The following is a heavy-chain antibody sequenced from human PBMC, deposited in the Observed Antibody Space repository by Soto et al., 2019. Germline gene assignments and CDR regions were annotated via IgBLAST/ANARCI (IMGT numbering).Heavy chain of an antibody. Sequence: QVQLVQSGAEVKKPGSSVKVSCKASGGTFSSYTISWVRQAPGQGLEWMGRIIPILGIANYAQKFQGRVTITADKSTSTVYMELSSLRSEDTAVYYCARAYYYDSSGYYGSFDYWGQGTLVTVSS. J-gene: IGHJ4*02. V-gene: IGHV1-69*02. D-gene: IGHD3-22*01. CDR1: GGTFSSYT. CDR3: ARAYYYDSSGYYGSFDY. CDR2: IIPILGIA.